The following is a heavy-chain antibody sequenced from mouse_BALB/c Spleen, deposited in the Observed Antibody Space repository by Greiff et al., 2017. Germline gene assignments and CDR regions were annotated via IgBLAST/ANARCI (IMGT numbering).Heavy chain of an antibody. Sequence: VQLKESGPELVKPGASVKVSCKASGYAFTSYNMYWVKQSHGKSLEWIGYIDPYNGGTSYNQKFKGKATWTVNKSSSTAYMHLNILTSEDPAVYYCASGSWFSDDGYYVYAMDYWGQGTSVTVSS. J-gene: IGHJ4*01. CDR2: IDPYNGGT. V-gene: IGHV1S135*01. CDR3: ASGSWFSDDGYYVYAMDY. D-gene: IGHD2-3*01. CDR1: GYAFTSYN.